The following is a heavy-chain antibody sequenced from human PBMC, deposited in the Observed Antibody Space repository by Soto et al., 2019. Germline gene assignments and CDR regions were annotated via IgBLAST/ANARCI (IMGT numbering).Heavy chain of an antibody. CDR3: AKGGWLDD. V-gene: IGHV3-23*01. J-gene: IGHJ4*02. Sequence: EVHLLESGGALVQPGGSLRLSCAASGFTFSTYVMTWVRQAPGKGLEWVSVISASGGSADYADSVKGRFIISRDNSKNMLYVQMNSLRAEVTAGEYWAKGGWLDDWGQGSLVTVSS. CDR2: ISASGGSA. D-gene: IGHD6-19*01. CDR1: GFTFSTYV.